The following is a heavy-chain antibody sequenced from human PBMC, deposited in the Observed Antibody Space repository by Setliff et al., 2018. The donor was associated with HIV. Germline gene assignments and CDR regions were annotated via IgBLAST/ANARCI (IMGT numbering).Heavy chain of an antibody. CDR2: INHSGIT. V-gene: IGHV4-34*01. CDR3: ARGSNPDSPGFIAYWYFDL. J-gene: IGHJ2*01. Sequence: PSETLSLTCAVYGGSFSGYYWSWIRQPPGKGLEWIGEINHSGITNYNPSLKSRVTISVDTSKNQFSLKLSSVTAADTAVYYCARGSNPDSPGFIAYWYFDLWGRGTLVTVSS. D-gene: IGHD4-4*01. CDR1: GGSFSGYY.